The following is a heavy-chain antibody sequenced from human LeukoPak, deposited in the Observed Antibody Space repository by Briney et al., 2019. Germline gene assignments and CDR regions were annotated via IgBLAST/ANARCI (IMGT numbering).Heavy chain of an antibody. J-gene: IGHJ6*02. CDR1: GYTFTSYY. CDR3: AREVAARLYYYYGMDV. CDR2: INPSGGST. V-gene: IGHV1-46*01. Sequence: ASVKVSCKASGYTFTSYYMHWVRQAPGQGLEWMGIINPSGGSTSYAQEFQGRVTMTRDTSTSTVYMELSSLRSEDTAVYYCAREVAARLYYYYGMDVWGQGTTVTVSS. D-gene: IGHD6-6*01.